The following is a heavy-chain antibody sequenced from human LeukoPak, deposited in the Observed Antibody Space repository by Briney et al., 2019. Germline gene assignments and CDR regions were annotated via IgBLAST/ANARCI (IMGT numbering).Heavy chain of an antibody. CDR3: AIIAAAATLPFDY. Sequence: SETLSLTCAVYGGSFSGYYWSWIRQPPGKGLEWVGEINHSGSTNYNPSLKSRVTISVDTSKNQFSLKLSSVTAADTAVYYCAIIAAAATLPFDYWGQGTLVTVSS. D-gene: IGHD6-13*01. V-gene: IGHV4-34*01. J-gene: IGHJ4*02. CDR2: INHSGST. CDR1: GGSFSGYY.